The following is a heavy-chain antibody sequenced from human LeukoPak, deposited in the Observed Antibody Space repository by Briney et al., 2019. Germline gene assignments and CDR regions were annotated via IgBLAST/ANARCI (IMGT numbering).Heavy chain of an antibody. J-gene: IGHJ4*02. CDR3: AKDTPLTTYTSGWSSNSFDY. V-gene: IGHV3-23*01. Sequence: GGSLRLSCATSGFNFSDYYMSWIRQAPGKGLEWVSTITGGSGAKYYADSVKGRFTISRDNSKDTLYLQMHSLRAEDTAVYFCAKDTPLTTYTSGWSSNSFDYWGQGTLVAVSS. CDR2: ITGGSGAK. CDR1: GFNFSDYY. D-gene: IGHD6-19*01.